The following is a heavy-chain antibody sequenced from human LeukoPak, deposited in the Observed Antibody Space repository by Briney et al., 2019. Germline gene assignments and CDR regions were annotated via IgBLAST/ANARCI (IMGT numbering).Heavy chain of an antibody. D-gene: IGHD1-26*01. CDR2: IYSSGST. Sequence: SETLSLTCTVSGGTISRYYWSWIRQPPGKGLEWIGYIYSSGSTNSNPSLKSRVSISVDTSRNQFSLKLSSVTATDTAVYYCAIHESAVGALFYWGQGTLVTVSS. CDR1: GGTISRYY. CDR3: AIHESAVGALFY. J-gene: IGHJ4*02. V-gene: IGHV4-59*08.